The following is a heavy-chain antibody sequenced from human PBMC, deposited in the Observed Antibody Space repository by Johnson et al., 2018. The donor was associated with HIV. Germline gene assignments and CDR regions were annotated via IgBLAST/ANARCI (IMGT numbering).Heavy chain of an antibody. D-gene: IGHD3-10*01. V-gene: IGHV3-23*04. J-gene: IGHJ3*02. CDR2: IAASGDST. CDR1: GFTFNTYV. Sequence: VQLVESGGGLVQRGGSLRLSCAASGFTFNTYVMNWVRQAPGKGLEWVSLIAASGDSTYYADSVRGRFTISRDNSKNTLYLQMNSLRAEDTAVYYCVKWAYYYGSGYAFDIWGQGTMVTVSS. CDR3: VKWAYYYGSGYAFDI.